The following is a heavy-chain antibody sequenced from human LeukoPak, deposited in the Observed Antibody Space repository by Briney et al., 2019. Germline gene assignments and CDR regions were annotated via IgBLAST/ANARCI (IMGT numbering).Heavy chain of an antibody. CDR3: AKSPRSAADNWFDP. CDR2: ISAGGGST. D-gene: IGHD6-13*01. CDR1: GFTLSTYA. Sequence: GGSLRLSCAASGFTLSTYAMNWVRQAPGKGLEWVSGISAGGGSTYYADCVKGRLTISRDNSKNTLYPHMNSLTVEDTAVYYSAKSPRSAADNWFDPWGQGTLVTVSS. J-gene: IGHJ5*02. V-gene: IGHV3-23*01.